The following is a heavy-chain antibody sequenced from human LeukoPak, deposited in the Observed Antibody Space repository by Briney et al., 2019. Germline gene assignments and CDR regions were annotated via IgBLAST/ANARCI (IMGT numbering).Heavy chain of an antibody. V-gene: IGHV3-30*02. Sequence: GGSLRLSCAASGFTFSSYGMHRVRQAPGKGLEWVAFIRYDGSNKYYADPVKGRFTISRDNSKNTLYLQMNSLRAEDTAVYYCAKGVTIFGVVTHYYYMDVWGKGTTVTVSS. D-gene: IGHD3-3*01. CDR1: GFTFSSYG. CDR3: AKGVTIFGVVTHYYYMDV. J-gene: IGHJ6*03. CDR2: IRYDGSNK.